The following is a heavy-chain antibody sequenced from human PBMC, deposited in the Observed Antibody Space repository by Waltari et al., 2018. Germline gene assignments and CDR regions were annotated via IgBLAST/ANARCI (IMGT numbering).Heavy chain of an antibody. CDR1: GYTFTSYG. CDR3: ARDPRRDFWSGYSPYYYYGMDV. CDR2: ISAYNGNT. V-gene: IGHV1-18*01. J-gene: IGHJ6*02. D-gene: IGHD3-3*01. Sequence: QVQLVQSGAEVKKPGASVKVPCKASGYTFTSYGISWVRQAPGQGLEWMGWISAYNGNTNYAQKLQGRVTMTTDTSTSTAYMELRSLRSDDTAVYYCARDPRRDFWSGYSPYYYYGMDVWGQGTTVTVSS.